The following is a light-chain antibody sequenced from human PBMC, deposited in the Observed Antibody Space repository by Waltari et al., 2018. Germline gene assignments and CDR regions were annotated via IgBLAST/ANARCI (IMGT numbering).Light chain of an antibody. CDR1: QSVLYSSNNKNY. J-gene: IGKJ4*01. V-gene: IGKV4-1*01. CDR2: WAS. Sequence: DIVMTQSPESLAVSLGERATINCKSSQSVLYSSNNKNYLAWYQQKPGQPPTLLIYWASTRESGVPDRFSGSGSGTYFTLIISSLQAEDGAVYYCQQYYRTPLTFGGGTKVEIK. CDR3: QQYYRTPLT.